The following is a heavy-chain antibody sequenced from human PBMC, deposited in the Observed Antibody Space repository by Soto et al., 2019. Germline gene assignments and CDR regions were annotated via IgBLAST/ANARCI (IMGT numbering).Heavy chain of an antibody. D-gene: IGHD6-19*01. Sequence: EVQLVESGGGLVQPGGSLRLSCAASGFTFSSYWMHWVRQAPGKGLVWVSRISSDGRSTSYADSVKGRFTISRDNAKNTVYLQMNSLRAEDTAVYYWARAQAVAGTGGYYWGQGTVVTVSS. V-gene: IGHV3-74*01. J-gene: IGHJ4*02. CDR1: GFTFSSYW. CDR3: ARAQAVAGTGGYY. CDR2: ISSDGRST.